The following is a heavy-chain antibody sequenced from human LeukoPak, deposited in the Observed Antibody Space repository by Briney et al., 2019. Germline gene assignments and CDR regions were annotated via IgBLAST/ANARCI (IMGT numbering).Heavy chain of an antibody. CDR3: ARPSSGWYVLDY. Sequence: GESLKISCKCSGYSSTSYWISWVRQMPGKGLEWMGRIDPSDSYTNYSPSFQGHVTISADKSISTAYLQWSSLKASDTAMYYCARPSSGWYVLDYWGQGTLVTVSS. V-gene: IGHV5-10-1*01. D-gene: IGHD6-19*01. CDR1: GYSSTSYW. J-gene: IGHJ4*02. CDR2: IDPSDSYT.